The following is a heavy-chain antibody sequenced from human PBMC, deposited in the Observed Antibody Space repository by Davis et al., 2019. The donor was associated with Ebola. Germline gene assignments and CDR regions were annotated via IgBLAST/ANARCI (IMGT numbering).Heavy chain of an antibody. D-gene: IGHD4/OR15-4a*01. V-gene: IGHV3-33*01. CDR2: IWNDGSHQ. Sequence: GESLKISCVASGFIFSSYDIHWVRQAPGKGLEWVAVIWNDGSHQYYGDSVKGRFTVSRDNSKNTLFLQMNSLRVDDTAVYYCARRLTITYTMDVWGQGATVTVSS. CDR3: ARRLTITYTMDV. CDR1: GFIFSSYD. J-gene: IGHJ6*02.